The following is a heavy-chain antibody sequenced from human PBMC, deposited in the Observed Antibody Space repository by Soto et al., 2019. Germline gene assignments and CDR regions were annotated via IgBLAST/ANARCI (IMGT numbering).Heavy chain of an antibody. CDR2: ITPILGTA. J-gene: IGHJ4*02. D-gene: IGHD2-21*01. Sequence: ASVKVSCKASGATFSTFNINWVRQAPGQGLEWMGGITPILGTANYAQKFQGRVQITADDSTSTVHMELSSLRSEDTAVYYCSRGLFDYDYGSDVYPLDIWGQGTQVTGSS. V-gene: IGHV1-69*13. CDR3: SRGLFDYDYGSDVYPLDI. CDR1: GATFSTFN.